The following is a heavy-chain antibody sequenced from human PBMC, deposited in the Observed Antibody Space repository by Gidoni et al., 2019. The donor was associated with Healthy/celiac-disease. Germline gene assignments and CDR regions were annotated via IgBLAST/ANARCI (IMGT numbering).Heavy chain of an antibody. CDR3: ARDFGEDSEYFQH. CDR1: GGPFSSYA. CDR2: IIPIFGTA. Sequence: QVQLVQSGAEVTKPGSSVKVPCKASGGPFSSYAITWVRQAPGQGLEWMGGIIPIFGTANYAQKFQGRVTITADESTSTAYMELSSLRSEDTAVYYCARDFGEDSEYFQHWGQGTLVTVSS. D-gene: IGHD3-16*01. V-gene: IGHV1-69*01. J-gene: IGHJ1*01.